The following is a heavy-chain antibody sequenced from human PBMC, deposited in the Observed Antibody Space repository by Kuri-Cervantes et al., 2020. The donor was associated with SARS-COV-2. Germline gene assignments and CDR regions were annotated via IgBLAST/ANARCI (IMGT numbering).Heavy chain of an antibody. CDR2: FYSTGVT. CDR3: ARDNILFSGSGFDS. D-gene: IGHD1-26*01. Sequence: SETLSLTCTVSGGSINDCYWGWIRQPPGKGLEWIGYFYSTGVTNYDPSLKTRVTMSTDASKNQLSLKLTSVTAADTAVYFCARDNILFSGSGFDSWGQGALVTVSS. J-gene: IGHJ4*02. CDR1: GGSINDCY. V-gene: IGHV4-59*01.